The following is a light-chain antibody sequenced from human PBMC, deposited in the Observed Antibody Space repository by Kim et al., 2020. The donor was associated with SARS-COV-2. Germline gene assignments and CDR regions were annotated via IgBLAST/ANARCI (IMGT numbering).Light chain of an antibody. CDR1: QSVCSNC. CDR2: SAS. V-gene: IGKV3-20*01. J-gene: IGKJ2*01. Sequence: SPGESAPLSCRASQSVCSNCLAWYQQKPGQAPRLLIYSASTRATAIPDRFSGSGSGTDFTLSISRLEPEDSAVYYCQQYGIAPPYTFGQGTKLEIK. CDR3: QQYGIAPPYT.